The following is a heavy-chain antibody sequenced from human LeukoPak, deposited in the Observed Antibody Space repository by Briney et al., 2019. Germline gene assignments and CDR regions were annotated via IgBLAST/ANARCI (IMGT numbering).Heavy chain of an antibody. V-gene: IGHV4-39*07. J-gene: IGHJ4*02. CDR1: GDSITSSSYY. CDR2: VYYTGNT. D-gene: IGHD6-13*01. Sequence: NSSETLSLTCTVSGDSITSSSYYWGWIRQPPGKGLEWIGNVYYTGNTYYNPSLKSRVTISVDTSKNQFSLKLSSVTAADTAVYYCARGGGYSSSWSYWGQGTLVTVSS. CDR3: ARGGGYSSSWSY.